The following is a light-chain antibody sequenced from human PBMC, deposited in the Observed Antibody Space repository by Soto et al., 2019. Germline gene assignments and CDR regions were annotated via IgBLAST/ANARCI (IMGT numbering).Light chain of an antibody. Sequence: QAVGNQEPSVTGSPRGTVTITCGSSTGAVTNGHYPYWFQQKPGQAPRTLIYDTTNRHSWTPARFSGSLLGGKAALTLSGAQPEDEAEYYCLLSYNGPYVFGTGTTVTV. CDR3: LLSYNGPYV. V-gene: IGLV7-46*01. CDR2: DTT. J-gene: IGLJ1*01. CDR1: TGAVTNGHY.